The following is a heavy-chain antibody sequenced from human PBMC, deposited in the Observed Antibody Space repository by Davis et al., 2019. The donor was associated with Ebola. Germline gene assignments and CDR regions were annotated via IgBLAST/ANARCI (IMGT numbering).Heavy chain of an antibody. CDR3: ARGRAEAGLFYYYYYYMDV. D-gene: IGHD6-19*01. J-gene: IGHJ6*03. CDR1: GFTFSNYA. CDR2: ISASGSDT. V-gene: IGHV3-23*01. Sequence: GESLKISCAASGFTFSNYAMSWIRQAPGGGLAWVSGISASGSDTKYADSVRGRFSLSRDDSKHTLYLQMRSLRAADTAVYFCARGRAEAGLFYYYYYYMDVWGKGTTVTVSS.